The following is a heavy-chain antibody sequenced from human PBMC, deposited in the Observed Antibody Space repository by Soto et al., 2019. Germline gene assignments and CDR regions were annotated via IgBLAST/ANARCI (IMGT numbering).Heavy chain of an antibody. V-gene: IGHV3-15*01. J-gene: IGHJ6*03. CDR2: IKSKTDGGTT. Sequence: GGSLRLSCAASGFTFSNAWMSWVRQAPGKGLEWVGRIKSKTDGGTTDYAAPVKGRFTISRDDSKNTLYLQMNSLKTEDTAVYYCTTMTTFYYYYYYMDVWGKGTTVTVSS. CDR1: GFTFSNAW. CDR3: TTMTTFYYYYYYMDV. D-gene: IGHD4-17*01.